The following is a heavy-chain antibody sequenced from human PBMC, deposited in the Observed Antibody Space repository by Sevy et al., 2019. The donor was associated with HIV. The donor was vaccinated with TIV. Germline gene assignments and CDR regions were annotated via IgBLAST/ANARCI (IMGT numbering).Heavy chain of an antibody. V-gene: IGHV3-73*01. Sequence: GGSLRLSCAASGFTFSGSAMHWVRQASGKGLEWVGRIRSKANSYATAYAASVKGRFTISRDDSKKTAYLQMNSLKTEDTAVYYCTRHSPLGYCSGGSCYSPDPYYYYYGMDVWGQGTTVTVSS. D-gene: IGHD2-15*01. CDR3: TRHSPLGYCSGGSCYSPDPYYYYYGMDV. J-gene: IGHJ6*02. CDR2: IRSKANSYAT. CDR1: GFTFSGSA.